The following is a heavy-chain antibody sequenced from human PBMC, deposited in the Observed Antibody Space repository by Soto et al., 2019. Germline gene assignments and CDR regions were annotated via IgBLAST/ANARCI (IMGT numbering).Heavy chain of an antibody. Sequence: PLETLSLTCTVSGGSVSSGTYFWSWIRQPPGKGLEWIGYISYIGSTNQNPSLKSRVTMSVDTSKNRFSLRLTSVTAADTAVYYCARSGSDYSQFIFDYLGQGTLVTVSS. CDR3: ARSGSDYSQFIFDY. CDR2: ISYIGST. J-gene: IGHJ4*02. D-gene: IGHD3-10*01. V-gene: IGHV4-61*01. CDR1: GGSVSSGTYF.